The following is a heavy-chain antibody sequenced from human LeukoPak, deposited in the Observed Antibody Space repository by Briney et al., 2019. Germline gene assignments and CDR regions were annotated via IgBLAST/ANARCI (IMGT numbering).Heavy chain of an antibody. CDR1: GLRFRSYA. CDR2: ISDDSSFT. J-gene: IGHJ4*02. V-gene: IGHV3-23*01. Sequence: GGSLRLSCVASGLRFRSYAMNWVRQAPGKGLECISTISDDSSFTYYADSVKGRSAISRDDSKNTLYLQMNNLKVEDTAVYYCAKASRSIGYSYGAVDYWGQGTLVTVSS. CDR3: AKASRSIGYSYGAVDY. D-gene: IGHD5-18*01.